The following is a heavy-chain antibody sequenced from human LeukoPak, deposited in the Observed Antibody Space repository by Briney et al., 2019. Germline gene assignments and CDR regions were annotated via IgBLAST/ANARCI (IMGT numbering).Heavy chain of an antibody. CDR2: IYTSGST. CDR1: GGSISSGSYY. Sequence: TLPLTCTVSGGSISSGSYYWSWIRQPAGKGLEWIGRIYTSGSTNYNPSLKSRVTISVDTSKNQFSLKLSSVTAADTAVYYCAREDYTGRFDPWGQGTLVTVSS. J-gene: IGHJ5*02. D-gene: IGHD4-11*01. CDR3: AREDYTGRFDP. V-gene: IGHV4-61*02.